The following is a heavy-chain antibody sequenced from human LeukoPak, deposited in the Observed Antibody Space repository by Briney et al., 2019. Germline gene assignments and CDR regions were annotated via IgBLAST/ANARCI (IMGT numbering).Heavy chain of an antibody. J-gene: IGHJ5*02. CDR1: GYTFTCYD. CDR3: ARARRSSSWYVGWFDP. Sequence: ASVKVSCKASGYTFTCYDINWVRQATGQGLEWMGWMNPNSGNTGYAQKFQGRVTMTRNTSISTAYMELSSLRSEDTAVYYCARARRSSSWYVGWFDPWGQGTLVTVSS. D-gene: IGHD6-13*01. CDR2: MNPNSGNT. V-gene: IGHV1-8*01.